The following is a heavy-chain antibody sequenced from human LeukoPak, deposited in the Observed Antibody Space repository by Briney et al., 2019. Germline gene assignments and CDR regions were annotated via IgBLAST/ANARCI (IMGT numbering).Heavy chain of an antibody. CDR2: IIPIFDTA. CDR3: ASFFPNYYDSSGYFDY. D-gene: IGHD3-22*01. J-gene: IGHJ4*02. V-gene: IGHV1-69*13. Sequence: SVKVSCKASGGIFISYSISWVRQAPGQGLEWMGGIIPIFDTANYAQKFQGRVTITADESTSTAYMELSSLRSEDTAVYYCASFFPNYYDSSGYFDYWGQGTLVTVSS. CDR1: GGIFISYS.